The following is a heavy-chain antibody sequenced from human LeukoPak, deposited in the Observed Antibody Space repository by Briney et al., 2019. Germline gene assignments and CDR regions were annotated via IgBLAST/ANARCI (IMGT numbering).Heavy chain of an antibody. V-gene: IGHV4-39*02. Sequence: PSETLSLTCTVSGGSISSSSSYWGWIRQPPGKGLEWIGSIYYSGSTYYNPSLKSRVTISVDTSKNQFSLKLSSMTAADTAVYYCARDGSGYYDTSGYRNWGQGTLVTVSS. D-gene: IGHD3-22*01. CDR1: GGSISSSSSY. J-gene: IGHJ4*02. CDR2: IYYSGST. CDR3: ARDGSGYYDTSGYRN.